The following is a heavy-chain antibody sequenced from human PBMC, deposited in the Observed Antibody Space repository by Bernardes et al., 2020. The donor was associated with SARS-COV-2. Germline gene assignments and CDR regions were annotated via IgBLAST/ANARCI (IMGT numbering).Heavy chain of an antibody. CDR3: ARLTIFGVVLGDNWFDP. CDR1: GGSISSYY. D-gene: IGHD3-3*01. Sequence: SETLSLTCTVSGGSISSYYWSWIRQPPGKGLEWIGYIYYSGSTNYNPSLKSRVTISVDTSKNQFSLKLSSVTAADTAVYYCARLTIFGVVLGDNWFDPWGQGTLVTVSS. CDR2: IYYSGST. V-gene: IGHV4-59*08. J-gene: IGHJ5*02.